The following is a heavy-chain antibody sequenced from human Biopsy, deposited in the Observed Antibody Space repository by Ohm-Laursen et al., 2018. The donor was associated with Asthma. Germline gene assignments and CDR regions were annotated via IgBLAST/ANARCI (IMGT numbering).Heavy chain of an antibody. J-gene: IGHJ4*02. CDR3: ARRAGSCISRTCYSLDF. CDR2: INSVFGTT. Sequence: SVKVSCKSLGGTFNTYVIGWVRQAPGQGLEWMGGINSVFGTTTYPKKFQDRVTITADDSTSTVYMELSSLRSEDTAVYYCARRAGSCISRTCYSLDFWGQGTLVTVSS. D-gene: IGHD2-2*01. V-gene: IGHV1-69*13. CDR1: GGTFNTYV.